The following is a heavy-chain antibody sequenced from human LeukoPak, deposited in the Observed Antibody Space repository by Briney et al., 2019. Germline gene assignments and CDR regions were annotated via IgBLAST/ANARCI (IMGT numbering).Heavy chain of an antibody. D-gene: IGHD5-12*01. CDR1: GGSISSYY. V-gene: IGHV4-39*01. CDR3: ARLGSGYVPLIDY. Sequence: SETLSLTCTVSGGSISSYYWGWIRQPPGKGLEWIGSIYYSGSTYYNPSLKSRVTISVDTSKNQFSLKLSSVTAADTAVYYCARLGSGYVPLIDYWGQGTLVTVSS. J-gene: IGHJ4*02. CDR2: IYYSGST.